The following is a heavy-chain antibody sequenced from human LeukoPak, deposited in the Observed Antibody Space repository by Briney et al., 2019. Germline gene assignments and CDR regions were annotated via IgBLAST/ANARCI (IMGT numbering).Heavy chain of an antibody. D-gene: IGHD3-22*01. Sequence: SETLSLTCTVSGGSISSGDYYWSWIRQPPGKGLEWIGYIYYSGSTYYNSSLKSRVTISVDTSKNQFSLKLSSVTAADTAVYYCARDPFPHAINYYDSSGYPWGQGTLVTVSS. CDR1: GGSISSGDYY. CDR3: ARDPFPHAINYYDSSGYP. CDR2: IYYSGST. V-gene: IGHV4-30-4*08. J-gene: IGHJ5*02.